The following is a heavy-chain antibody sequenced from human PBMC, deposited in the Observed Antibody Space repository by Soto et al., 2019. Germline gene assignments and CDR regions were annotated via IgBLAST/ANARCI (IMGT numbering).Heavy chain of an antibody. V-gene: IGHV3-33*01. CDR2: IWYDGSNK. D-gene: IGHD1-1*01. CDR1: GFTFSSYG. CDR3: ARAGTTGTTTTRMIGGH. J-gene: IGHJ4*02. Sequence: QLQLVESGGGVVQPGRSLRLSCAASGFTFSSYGMHWVRQAPGKGLEWVAVIWYDGSNKYYADSVKGRFTISRDNSKNXXYLQMNSLSAEETAVYYCARAGTTGTTTTRMIGGHWGQGTLVTVSS.